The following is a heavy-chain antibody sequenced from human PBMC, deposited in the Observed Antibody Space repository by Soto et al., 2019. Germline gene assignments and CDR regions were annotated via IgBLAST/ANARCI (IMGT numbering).Heavy chain of an antibody. Sequence: PSETLSLTCAVSGGAISSGGYCWSWIRHPPGKGLEWIGYIYHSGSTYYNPSLKSRVTISVDRSKNQFSLKLSSVTAADTAVYYCARGPPFHWGQGTLVTVSS. D-gene: IGHD3-16*01. CDR1: GGAISSGGYC. V-gene: IGHV4-30-2*01. CDR3: ARGPPFH. CDR2: IYHSGST. J-gene: IGHJ4*02.